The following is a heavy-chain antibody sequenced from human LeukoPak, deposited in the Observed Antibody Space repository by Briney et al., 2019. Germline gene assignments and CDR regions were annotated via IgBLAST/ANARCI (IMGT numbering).Heavy chain of an antibody. CDR2: ISSSGST. CDR3: ARTARYCSSTSCYTGIGPHAIFDY. V-gene: IGHV4-31*03. D-gene: IGHD2-2*02. CDR1: GDSISSGRYY. Sequence: PSETLSLTCTVSGDSISSGRYYWSWIRQHPGKGLEWIAYISSSGSTYYNPSLKSRVTISGDTSKNQFSLKLSSVTAADTAVYYCARTARYCSSTSCYTGIGPHAIFDYWGQGTLVTVSS. J-gene: IGHJ4*02.